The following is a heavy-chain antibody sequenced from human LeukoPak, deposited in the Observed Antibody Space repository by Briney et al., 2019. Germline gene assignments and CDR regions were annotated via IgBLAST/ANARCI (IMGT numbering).Heavy chain of an antibody. Sequence: SETLSLTCAVSGGSISSSSYYWGWIRQPPGKGLEWIGSIYYSGSTYYNPSLKSRVTISVDTSKNQFSLKLSSVTAADTAVYYCARGRTAEYFDYWGQGTLVTVSS. CDR2: IYYSGST. J-gene: IGHJ4*02. D-gene: IGHD2-21*02. V-gene: IGHV4-39*07. CDR3: ARGRTAEYFDY. CDR1: GGSISSSSYY.